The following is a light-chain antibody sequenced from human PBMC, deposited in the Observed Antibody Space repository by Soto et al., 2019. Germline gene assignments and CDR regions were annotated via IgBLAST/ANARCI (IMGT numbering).Light chain of an antibody. CDR3: QQYDSYRT. J-gene: IGKJ1*01. Sequence: DIQMTQSPSTLSASVGDRVTITCRASQSISSWLAWYQQKPGKAPKLLIYEASSLGSGVPSRFSGSGSGTEFTLTISSLQPDDFATYYCQQYDSYRTFGQGTKVDIK. CDR1: QSISSW. V-gene: IGKV1-5*03. CDR2: EAS.